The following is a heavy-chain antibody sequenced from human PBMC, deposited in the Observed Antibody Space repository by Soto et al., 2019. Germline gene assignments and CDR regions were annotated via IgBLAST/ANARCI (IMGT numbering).Heavy chain of an antibody. V-gene: IGHV3-74*01. CDR2: INNDGSTT. CDR3: ASQGLYYYGLDV. Sequence: PGGSLRLSCAASGFPFSTYWMNLVRQAPGNGPVWVSRINNDGSTTRYADSVKGRFTISRDNAKNTLYLQMNSLRADDTAVYYCASQGLYYYGLDVWGQGTTVTVSS. CDR1: GFPFSTYW. J-gene: IGHJ6*02.